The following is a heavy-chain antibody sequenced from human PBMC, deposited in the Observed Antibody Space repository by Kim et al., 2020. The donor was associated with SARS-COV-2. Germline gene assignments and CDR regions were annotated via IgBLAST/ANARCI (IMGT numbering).Heavy chain of an antibody. CDR2: ITSDGSST. J-gene: IGHJ4*02. CDR3: TRGRWDYYFDW. D-gene: IGHD1-26*01. CDR1: GFTLSSYW. V-gene: IGHV3-74*01. Sequence: GGSLRLSCAASGFTLSSYWMHWVRQAPGKGLVWVSRITSDGSSTSYADSVKGRFTISRDNAKNMLYLQMNSLRAEDTAVYYCTRGRWDYYFDWWGQGTLVSVSS.